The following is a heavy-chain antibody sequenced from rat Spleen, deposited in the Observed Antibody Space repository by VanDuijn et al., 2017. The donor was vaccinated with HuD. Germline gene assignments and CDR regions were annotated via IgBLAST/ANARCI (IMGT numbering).Heavy chain of an antibody. CDR2: IWGDGST. CDR3: ARSDYSSPYYFDY. Sequence: QVQLKESGPGLVQPSQTLSLTCTVSGFSLSNYGLIWIRQPPGKGLEWMGGIWGDGSTDYNSVLKSRLSISRDTSKSQVFLKMNSLQTADTAIYFCARSDYSSPYYFDYWGQGVMVSVSS. CDR1: GFSLSNYG. J-gene: IGHJ2*01. V-gene: IGHV2-13*01. D-gene: IGHD1-2*01.